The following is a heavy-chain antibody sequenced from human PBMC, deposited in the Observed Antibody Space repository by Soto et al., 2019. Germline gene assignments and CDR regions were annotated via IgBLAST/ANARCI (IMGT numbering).Heavy chain of an antibody. D-gene: IGHD2-21*02. V-gene: IGHV3-30-3*01. J-gene: IGHJ6*02. CDR2: IYFDGSND. Sequence: GGSLRLSCGASGFTLRNYAMHWVRQAPGKGPEWVAVIYFDGSNDYYVDSVKGRFTISRDNSKNTLFLQMNSLRPDDTAVYYCAKVTDIFYAMDVWGQGTPVTVSS. CDR1: GFTLRNYA. CDR3: AKVTDIFYAMDV.